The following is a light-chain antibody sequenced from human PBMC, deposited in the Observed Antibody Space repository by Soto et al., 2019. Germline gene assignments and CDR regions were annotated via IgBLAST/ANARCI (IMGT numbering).Light chain of an antibody. CDR2: DVS. J-gene: IGLJ3*02. CDR1: SSDVGGYNH. V-gene: IGLV2-14*01. Sequence: QSALTQPASVSGSPGQSITISCTGTSSDVGGYNHVSWYQQHPGKAPKLIIYDVSNRPSGVSNRFSGSKSGNTASLTISGLQAEDEGDYYCSSYTSSSPIVFGGGTKLTVL. CDR3: SSYTSSSPIV.